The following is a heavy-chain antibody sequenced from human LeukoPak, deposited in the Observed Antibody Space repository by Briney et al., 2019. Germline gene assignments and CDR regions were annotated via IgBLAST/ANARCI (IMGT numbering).Heavy chain of an antibody. CDR2: IYYSGST. J-gene: IGHJ4*02. CDR1: GGSVSSGDYY. D-gene: IGHD5-18*01. CDR3: ARARYSYGSNFDY. Sequence: SETLSLTCTVSGGSVSSGDYYWSWIRQPPGKGLEWIGYIYYSGSTYYNPSLKSRVTISVATSKNQFSLKLSSVTAADTDVYYCARARYSYGSNFDYWGQGTLVTVSS. V-gene: IGHV4-30-4*01.